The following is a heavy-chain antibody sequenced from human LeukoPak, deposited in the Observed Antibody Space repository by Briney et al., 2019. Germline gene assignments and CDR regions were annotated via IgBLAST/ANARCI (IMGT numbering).Heavy chain of an antibody. CDR2: ITTGRGET. V-gene: IGHV1-3*03. D-gene: IGHD6-19*01. CDR1: VTDYA. J-gene: IGHJ4*02. Sequence: ASVKVSCKASVTDYALHWVRQAPGQSLEWMGWITTGRGETRYSQDFQRRLTLTRDKSANTVYMDLSDLTSEDTALYYCARGGQQWRGGNYFDSWGQGTLLAVSS. CDR3: ARGGQQWRGGNYFDS.